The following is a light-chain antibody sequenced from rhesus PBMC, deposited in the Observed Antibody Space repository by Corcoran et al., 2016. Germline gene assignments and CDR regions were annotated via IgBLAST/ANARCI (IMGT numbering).Light chain of an antibody. Sequence: DIQMTQSPSSLSVSVGDRVTFTSRASHDVSTFLSWYQQKPGKAPKLLIYDASTLQSGVPSRVSGSGSGTEFTLTITSLQPEDFATYYCLQCDSDPFSFGQGTKLEIK. J-gene: IGKJ2*01. CDR3: LQCDSDPFS. CDR2: DAS. CDR1: HDVSTF. V-gene: IGKV1-43*02.